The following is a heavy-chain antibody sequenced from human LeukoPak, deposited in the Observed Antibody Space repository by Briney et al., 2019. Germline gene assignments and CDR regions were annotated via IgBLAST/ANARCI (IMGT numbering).Heavy chain of an antibody. D-gene: IGHD3-22*01. CDR1: GFTFSSYG. Sequence: PGGSLRLSCAASGFTFSSYGMHWVRQAPGKGLEWVSAISGSGGSTNYADSVKGRFTISRDNSKNTLYLQMNSLRAEDTAVYYCAKAADYYDSSGYYYNYFDYWGQGTLVTVSS. J-gene: IGHJ4*02. V-gene: IGHV3-23*01. CDR2: ISGSGGST. CDR3: AKAADYYDSSGYYYNYFDY.